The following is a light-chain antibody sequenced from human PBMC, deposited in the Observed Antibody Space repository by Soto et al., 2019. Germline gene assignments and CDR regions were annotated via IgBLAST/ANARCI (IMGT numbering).Light chain of an antibody. J-gene: IGLJ3*02. V-gene: IGLV1-40*01. CDR1: SSNIGAGYD. CDR3: QSYDSSLSAL. CDR2: GNS. Sequence: QSVLTQPPSVSGAPGQRVTISCTGSSSNIGAGYDVHWYQQPPGTAPKLLIYGNSNRPSGVPDRFSGSKSGTSASLAITGLQAEDEADYYCQSYDSSLSALFGAGTKLTVL.